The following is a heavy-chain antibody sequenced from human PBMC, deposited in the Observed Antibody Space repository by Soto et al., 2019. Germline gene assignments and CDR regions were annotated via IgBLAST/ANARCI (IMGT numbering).Heavy chain of an antibody. CDR1: GFTFSSYA. CDR3: AKVWGGGATLFYYSWGRDV. J-gene: IGHJ6*04. D-gene: IGHD1-26*01. Sequence: GGSLRLSCAASGFTFSSYAMSWVRQAPGKGLEWVSAISGSGGSTYYADSVKGRFTISRDNSKNTLYLQMNSLRAEDTAVYYYAKVWGGGATLFYYSWGRDVGGKGTTVLVPS. V-gene: IGHV3-23*01. CDR2: ISGSGGST.